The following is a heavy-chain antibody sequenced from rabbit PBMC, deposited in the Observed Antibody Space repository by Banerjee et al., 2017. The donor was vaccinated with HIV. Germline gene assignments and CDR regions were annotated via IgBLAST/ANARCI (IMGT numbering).Heavy chain of an antibody. CDR1: GFSFSSRYW. CDR2: IATGSSGST. CDR3: ARDLTGVIGWNLNL. V-gene: IGHV1S45*01. J-gene: IGHJ4*01. D-gene: IGHD1-1*01. Sequence: QEQLEESGGDLVKPEGSLTLTCTASGFSFSSRYWIWWVRQAPGKGLEWIAYIATGSSGSTAYANWAKCRFTISKTTSTTVTLQMTSLTAADTATYFCARDLTGVIGWNLNLWGQGTLVTVS.